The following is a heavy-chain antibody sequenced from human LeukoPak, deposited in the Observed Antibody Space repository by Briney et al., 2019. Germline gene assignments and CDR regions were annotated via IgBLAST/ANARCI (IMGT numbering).Heavy chain of an antibody. J-gene: IGHJ6*02. CDR2: IKADGSGT. Sequence: PGRALRLSCAASGFTIGPYAMYWVRHGPGRWLEWVSVIKADGSGTSYADSVRGRFTTSRDNSKNSLYLQMNSLTSEDTALYYCATWAFYHNLDVWGQGTTVIVSS. D-gene: IGHD2/OR15-2a*01. CDR3: ATWAFYHNLDV. CDR1: GFTIGPYA. V-gene: IGHV3-43*02.